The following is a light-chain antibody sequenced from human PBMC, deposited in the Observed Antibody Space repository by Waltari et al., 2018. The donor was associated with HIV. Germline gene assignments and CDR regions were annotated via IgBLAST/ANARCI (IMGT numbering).Light chain of an antibody. Sequence: SYELKQPPSVSVSPGQTARITCSGDVLPNQYTFWYQQKSGQAPVLVVYKDSERPAGIPERFSGSSSGTTVTLFIDGVQAEDEADYYCQAADSSGSYFVFGTGTKVTVL. CDR2: KDS. J-gene: IGLJ1*01. CDR1: VLPNQY. V-gene: IGLV3-25*03. CDR3: QAADSSGSYFV.